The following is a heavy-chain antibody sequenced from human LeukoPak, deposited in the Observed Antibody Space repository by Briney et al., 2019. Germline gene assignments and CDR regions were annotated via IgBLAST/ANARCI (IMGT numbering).Heavy chain of an antibody. CDR2: ISAYNGNT. Sequence: VASVKVSCKASGYTFTSYGISWVRQAPGQGLAWIGWISAYNGNTNYAQKLQGRVTMTTDTSTSTAYMELRSLRSDDTAVYYCARVRSYYDSSAYDYWGQGTLVTVSS. J-gene: IGHJ4*02. CDR3: ARVRSYYDSSAYDY. D-gene: IGHD3-22*01. CDR1: GYTFTSYG. V-gene: IGHV1-18*01.